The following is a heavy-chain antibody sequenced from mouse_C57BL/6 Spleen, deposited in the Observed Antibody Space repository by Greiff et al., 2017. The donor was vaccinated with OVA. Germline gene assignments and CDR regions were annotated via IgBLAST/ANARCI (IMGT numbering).Heavy chain of an antibody. V-gene: IGHV2-6*01. CDR2: IWGVGST. D-gene: IGHD2-4*01. CDR3: ASPGDYDAFAY. Sequence: VKVVESGPGLVAPSQRLSITCTVSGFSLTSYGVDWVRQSPGKGLEWLGVIWGVGSTNYNSALKSRLSISKDNSKSQVFLKMNSLQTDDTAMYYCASPGDYDAFAYWGQGTLVTVSA. CDR1: GFSLTSYG. J-gene: IGHJ3*01.